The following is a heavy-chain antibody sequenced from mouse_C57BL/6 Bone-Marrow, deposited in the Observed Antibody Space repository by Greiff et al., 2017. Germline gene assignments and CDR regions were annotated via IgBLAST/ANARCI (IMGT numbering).Heavy chain of an antibody. CDR3: TRGELVLDY. Sequence: EVKLVESGEGLVKPGGSLKLSCAASGFTFSSYAMSWVRQTPEQRLEWVAYISSGGDYIYYADTVKGRFTISRDTARNTLYLQMSSLKSEDTAMYYCTRGELVLDYWGQGTTLTVSS. V-gene: IGHV5-9-1*02. J-gene: IGHJ2*01. CDR1: GFTFSSYA. D-gene: IGHD4-1*01. CDR2: ISSGGDYI.